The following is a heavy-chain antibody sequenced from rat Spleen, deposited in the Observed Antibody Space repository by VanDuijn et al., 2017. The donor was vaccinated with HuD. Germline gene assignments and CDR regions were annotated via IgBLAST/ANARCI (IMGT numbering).Heavy chain of an antibody. V-gene: IGHV5-19*01. J-gene: IGHJ2*01. D-gene: IGHD1-9*01. CDR1: GFTFNHSG. CDR2: ISPSGGSP. Sequence: EVQLVESGGGLVQPGRSLKLSCAASGFTFNHSGMHWIRQAPTKGLEWVASISPSGGSPFYRDSVKGRFTISRDNAKSTLYLQMDSLRSEDTATYYCVRRHYGYTDYFDYWGQGVMVTVSS. CDR3: VRRHYGYTDYFDY.